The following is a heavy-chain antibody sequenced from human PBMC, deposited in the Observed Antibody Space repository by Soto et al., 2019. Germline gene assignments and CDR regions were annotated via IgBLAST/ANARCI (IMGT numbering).Heavy chain of an antibody. V-gene: IGHV4-31*03. CDR1: GVSISNDVYY. CDR2: IYYTGST. CDR3: ARQEYGDYVFLDY. Sequence: SETLSLTCTVSGVSISNDVYYWTWIRQYPGKGLEWVGYIYYTGSTYYNPSLTSRVMMSVDTSKNHFSLQLSSVTAADTAVYYCARQEYGDYVFLDYWGQGTLVTVSS. J-gene: IGHJ4*02. D-gene: IGHD4-17*01.